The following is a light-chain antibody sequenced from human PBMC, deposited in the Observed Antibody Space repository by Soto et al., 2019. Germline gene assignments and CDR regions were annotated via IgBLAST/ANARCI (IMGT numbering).Light chain of an antibody. CDR3: QQRSDWPPIT. V-gene: IGKV3-11*01. J-gene: IGKJ5*01. Sequence: EVVLTQSPDTLSLSPGDRATLSCRASQSVSTYLAWYQQKPGQAPRLLIYDASNRATGIPARFSGSGSGTDFTLTIISLEPEDFAVYYCQQRSDWPPITFGQGTRLDI. CDR1: QSVSTY. CDR2: DAS.